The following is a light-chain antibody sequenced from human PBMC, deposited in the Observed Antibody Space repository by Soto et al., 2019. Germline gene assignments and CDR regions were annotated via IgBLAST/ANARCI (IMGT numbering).Light chain of an antibody. V-gene: IGKV1-5*03. Sequence: IQMTQSPSTLSASVGDRVTITCRASQSVGSWLAWYQQKPVKAPTLLIYKASSLESGVPSRFSGSVAGTEFSLTISRLQPDEVASYHCQQDGSSSPWTFGQGTKVEIK. J-gene: IGKJ1*01. CDR3: QQDGSSSPWT. CDR1: QSVGSW. CDR2: KAS.